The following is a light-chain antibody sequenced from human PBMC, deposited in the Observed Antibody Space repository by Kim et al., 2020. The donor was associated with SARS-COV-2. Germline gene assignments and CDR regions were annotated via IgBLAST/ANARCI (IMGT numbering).Light chain of an antibody. J-gene: IGLJ3*02. CDR3: SSYTSSSTWV. CDR2: DVS. CDR1: SSDVGGYNY. Sequence: QSALTQPASVSGSPGQSITISCTGTSSDVGGYNYVSWYQQRPGKAPKLMIYDVSKRPSGVSNRFSGSKSGNTASLTISGLQAEDEADYYCSSYTSSSTWVFGGGTQLTVL. V-gene: IGLV2-14*01.